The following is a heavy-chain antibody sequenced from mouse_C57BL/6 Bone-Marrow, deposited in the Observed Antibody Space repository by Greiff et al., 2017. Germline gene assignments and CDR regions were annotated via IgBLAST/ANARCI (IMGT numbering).Heavy chain of an antibody. CDR2: ISSGGSYT. Sequence: EVKLQESGGDLVKPGGSLKLSCAASGFTFSSYGMSWVRQTPDKRLEWVATISSGGSYTYYPDSVKGRFTISRDNAKNTLYLQMSSLKSEDTAMYYCAREEDDYDPFAYWGQGTLVTVSA. D-gene: IGHD2-4*01. V-gene: IGHV5-6*01. CDR1: GFTFSSYG. J-gene: IGHJ3*01. CDR3: AREEDDYDPFAY.